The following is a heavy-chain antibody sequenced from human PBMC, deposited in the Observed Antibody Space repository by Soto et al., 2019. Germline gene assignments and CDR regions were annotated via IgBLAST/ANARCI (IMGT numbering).Heavy chain of an antibody. J-gene: IGHJ6*02. CDR1: CYTFTSYG. CDR2: IGAYNGNT. CDR3: ARQAVTAETDTIEWTEYYYYGMDV. Sequence: ASVKVSCTASCYTFTSYGISWGRQSPEQGREWMGWIGAYNGNTNYGQKLQGRVTMTTDTATSTAYMELRSLRPDHTAVYYCARQAVTAETDTIEWTEYYYYGMDVWGQGTTVPVSS. V-gene: IGHV1-18*01. D-gene: IGHD5-18*01.